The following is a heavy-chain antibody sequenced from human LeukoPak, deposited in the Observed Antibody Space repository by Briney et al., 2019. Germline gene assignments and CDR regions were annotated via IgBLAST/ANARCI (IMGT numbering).Heavy chain of an antibody. CDR2: INHSGST. V-gene: IGHV4-34*01. CDR3: ARPALRFLEWFPGY. D-gene: IGHD3-3*01. CDR1: GGPFRGFF. J-gene: IGHJ4*02. Sequence: SETLSLTCAVYGGPFRGFFWSWIRQAPGKGLEWIGEINHSGSTNYNPSLKSRVTISVDTSKNQFSLKLSSVTAADTAVYYCARPALRFLEWFPGYWGQGTLVTVSS.